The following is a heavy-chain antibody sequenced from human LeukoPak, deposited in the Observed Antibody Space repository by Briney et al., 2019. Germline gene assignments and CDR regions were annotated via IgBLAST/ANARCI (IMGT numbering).Heavy chain of an antibody. Sequence: GGSLRLSCAASGFTFSDYYMSWIRQAPGKGLEWVSYISSSGSTIYYADSVKGRFTISRDNAKNSLYLQMHSLRAEDTAVYYCATHGAVTMVRGVTPYYFDYWGQGTLVTVSS. CDR3: ATHGAVTMVRGVTPYYFDY. D-gene: IGHD3-10*01. V-gene: IGHV3-11*01. J-gene: IGHJ4*02. CDR1: GFTFSDYY. CDR2: ISSSGSTI.